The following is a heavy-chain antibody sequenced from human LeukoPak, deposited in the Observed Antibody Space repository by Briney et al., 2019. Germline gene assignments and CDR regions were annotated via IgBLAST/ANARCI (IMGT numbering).Heavy chain of an antibody. D-gene: IGHD3-22*01. CDR3: ARAPPRLDNSGYHPDS. CDR1: GFTFSSYS. CDR2: ISSSSSYI. J-gene: IGHJ4*02. Sequence: GGSLRLSCAASGFTFSSYSMNWVRQAPGKGLEWVSSISSSSSYIYYADSVKGRFTISRDNAKNSLYLQMNSLRAEDTAVYYCARAPPRLDNSGYHPDSWGQGALVTVSS. V-gene: IGHV3-21*01.